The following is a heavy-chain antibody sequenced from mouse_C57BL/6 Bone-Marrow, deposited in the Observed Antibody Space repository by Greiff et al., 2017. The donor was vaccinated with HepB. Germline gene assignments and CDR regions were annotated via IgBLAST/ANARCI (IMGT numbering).Heavy chain of an antibody. CDR3: TGPTTVVANWYFDV. V-gene: IGHV6-3*01. Sequence: EVMLVESGGGLVQPGGSMKLSCVASGFTFSNYWMNWVRQSPEKGLEWVAQIRLKSDNYATHYAESVKGRFTISRDDSKSSVYLQMNNLRAEDTGIYYCTGPTTVVANWYFDVWGTGTTVTVSS. D-gene: IGHD1-1*01. CDR1: GFTFSNYW. CDR2: IRLKSDNYAT. J-gene: IGHJ1*03.